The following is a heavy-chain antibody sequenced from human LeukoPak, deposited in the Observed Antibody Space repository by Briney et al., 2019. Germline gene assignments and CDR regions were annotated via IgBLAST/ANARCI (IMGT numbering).Heavy chain of an antibody. Sequence: SETLSLTCTVSGGSISSGSYYWSWIRQPAGKGLEWIGRIYTSGSTNYNPSLKSRVTISVDRSKNQFSLKLSSVTAADTAVYYCARDQNLQTTVATGGMGVWGKGTTVTVSS. CDR1: GGSISSGSYY. CDR2: IYTSGST. J-gene: IGHJ6*03. V-gene: IGHV4-61*02. CDR3: ARDQNLQTTVATGGMGV. D-gene: IGHD4-23*01.